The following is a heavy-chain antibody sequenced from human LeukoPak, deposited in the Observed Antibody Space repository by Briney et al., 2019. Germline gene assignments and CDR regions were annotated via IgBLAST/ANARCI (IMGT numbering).Heavy chain of an antibody. CDR2: MNPNSGNT. V-gene: IGHV1-8*01. D-gene: IGHD1-14*01. CDR3: ARKGLLSRNYYYYMDV. Sequence: ASVKVSCKASGYTFTSYDINWVRQATGQGLEWMEWMNPNSGNTGYAQKFQGRVTMTRNTSISTAYMELSSLRSEDTAVYYCARKGLLSRNYYYYMDVWGKGTTVTVSS. J-gene: IGHJ6*03. CDR1: GYTFTSYD.